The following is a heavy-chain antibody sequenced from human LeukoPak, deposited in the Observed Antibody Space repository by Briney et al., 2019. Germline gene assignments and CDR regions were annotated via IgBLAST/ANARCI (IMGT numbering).Heavy chain of an antibody. CDR1: GFTFSSYA. V-gene: IGHV3-30*18. D-gene: IGHD3-10*02. Sequence: GGSLRLSCAASGFTFSSYAMHWVRQAPGKGLEWVTIISYDGSDKYYADSVKGRFTISRDNAKNSLYLQMNSLRAEDTAVYYCAELGITMIGGVWGKGTTVTISS. CDR2: ISYDGSDK. J-gene: IGHJ6*04. CDR3: AELGITMIGGV.